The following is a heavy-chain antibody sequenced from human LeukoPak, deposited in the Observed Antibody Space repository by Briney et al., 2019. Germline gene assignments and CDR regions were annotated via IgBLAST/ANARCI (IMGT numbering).Heavy chain of an antibody. CDR1: GFTFSSYG. J-gene: IGHJ4*02. CDR2: ISGSGGST. V-gene: IGHV3-23*01. D-gene: IGHD5-18*01. Sequence: GGSLRLSCAASGFTFSSYGMHWVRQAPGKGLEWVSAISGSGGSTYYADSVKGRFTISRDNSKNTLYLQMNSLRAEDTAVYYCAKAPHSYGYEVPDYWGQGTLVTVSS. CDR3: AKAPHSYGYEVPDY.